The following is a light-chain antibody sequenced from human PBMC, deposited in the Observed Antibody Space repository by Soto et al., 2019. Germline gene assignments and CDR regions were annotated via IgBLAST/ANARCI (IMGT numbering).Light chain of an antibody. V-gene: IGLV2-14*01. CDR1: SSDVGGYNY. Sequence: QSALTQPASVSGSPGQSITISCTGSSSDVGGYNYVSWYQHHPGKAPKVIIYEVYNRPSGVSNRFSASKSANTAFLTISGLQAEDEADYYCTSYTTINALLIGGGTQLTVL. CDR3: TSYTTINALL. CDR2: EVY. J-gene: IGLJ2*01.